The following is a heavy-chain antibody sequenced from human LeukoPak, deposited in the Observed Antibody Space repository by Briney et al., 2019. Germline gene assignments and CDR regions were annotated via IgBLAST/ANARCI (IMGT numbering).Heavy chain of an antibody. CDR3: ARAWVTTGYFDY. J-gene: IGHJ4*02. V-gene: IGHV4-59*12. CDR1: GGSISDYY. CDR2: IYHSGST. Sequence: SETLSLTCTVSGGSISDYYWSWFRQPPGKGLEWIGYIYHSGSTYYNPSLKSRVTISVDRSKNQFSLKLSSVTAADTAVYYCARAWVTTGYFDYWGQGTLVTVSS. D-gene: IGHD4-17*01.